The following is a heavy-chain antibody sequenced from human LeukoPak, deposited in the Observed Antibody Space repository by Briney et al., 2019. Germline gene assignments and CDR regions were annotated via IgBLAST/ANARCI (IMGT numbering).Heavy chain of an antibody. CDR3: AKGRWDPGYYFEY. CDR2: ISGSGGDT. V-gene: IGHV3-23*01. D-gene: IGHD1-26*01. Sequence: GGSLRLSCAASAFTFDDYAMHWVRQAPGKGLEWVSAISGSGGDTYYADSVKGRSTISRDNSKNTLYLQMNSLRAEDTAVYYCAKGRWDPGYYFEYWGQGTLVTVSS. CDR1: AFTFDDYA. J-gene: IGHJ4*02.